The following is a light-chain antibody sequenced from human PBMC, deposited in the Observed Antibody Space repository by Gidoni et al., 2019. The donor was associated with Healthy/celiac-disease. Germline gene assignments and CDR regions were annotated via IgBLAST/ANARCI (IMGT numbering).Light chain of an antibody. Sequence: QSALTQPASVSGSPGQSITISCTGTSRDVGGYNYVSWYQQHPGKAPKLMIYDVSNRPSGVSNRFSGSKSGNTASLTSSGLQAEDEADYYCSSYTSSSTLAVFGGGTKLTVL. V-gene: IGLV2-14*03. J-gene: IGLJ2*01. CDR3: SSYTSSSTLAV. CDR2: DVS. CDR1: SRDVGGYNY.